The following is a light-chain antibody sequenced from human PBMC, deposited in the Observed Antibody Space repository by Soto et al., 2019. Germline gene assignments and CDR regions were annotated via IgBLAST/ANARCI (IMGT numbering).Light chain of an antibody. Sequence: QSALTQPASVSGSPGQSITISCTGTSSDVCSYHYVSWFQQHPGKAPKLIIFEVSDRPSGVSTRFSGSKSGDTASLTISGLQADDEADYYCSSYTSGRDVYVFGGGTKVTVL. CDR1: SSDVCSYHY. J-gene: IGLJ1*01. CDR2: EVS. V-gene: IGLV2-14*01. CDR3: SSYTSGRDVYV.